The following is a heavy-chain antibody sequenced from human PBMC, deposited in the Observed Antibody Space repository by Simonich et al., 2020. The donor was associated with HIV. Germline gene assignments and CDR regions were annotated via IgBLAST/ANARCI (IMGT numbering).Heavy chain of an antibody. CDR3: ARGGPAGYFDF. Sequence: EVQLVESGGGLVRPGGSLRLSCAASGFTFSSSDMHLVRQATGKERGWVSAIGTAGHTYYPGAVKGRFTISRENANNALYLQMNSLRAGDTAMYYCARGGPAGYFDFWGQGTLVTVSS. J-gene: IGHJ4*02. CDR1: GFTFSSSD. CDR2: IGTAGHT. V-gene: IGHV3-13*01.